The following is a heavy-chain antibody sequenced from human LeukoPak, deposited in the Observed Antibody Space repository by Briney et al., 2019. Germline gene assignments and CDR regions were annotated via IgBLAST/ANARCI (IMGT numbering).Heavy chain of an antibody. J-gene: IGHJ6*03. CDR2: ISGSGGST. CDR1: GFTFSSYA. Sequence: GGSLRLSCAASGFTFSSYAMSWVRQAPGKGLEWVSAISGSGGSTYYADSVKGRLTISRDNSKNTLYLQMNSLRAEDTAVYYCAKITYYDFWSPYMDVWGKGTTVTVSS. D-gene: IGHD3-3*01. CDR3: AKITYYDFWSPYMDV. V-gene: IGHV3-23*01.